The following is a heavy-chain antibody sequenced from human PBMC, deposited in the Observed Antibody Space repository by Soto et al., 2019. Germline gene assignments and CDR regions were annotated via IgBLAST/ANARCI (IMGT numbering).Heavy chain of an antibody. CDR3: ARNRGTSYGSGTFRRYDYYGMDV. J-gene: IGHJ6*02. CDR2: YYSGTT. V-gene: IGHV4-59*02. D-gene: IGHD3-10*01. Sequence: QVQLQESGPGLVKPSETLSLTCTVSGGSVSSYYWTWIRQPPGKGLEWVGYYSGTTSYNPSLTSRVTISLDTSKNQFSLKLTSVTAADTAVYYCARNRGTSYGSGTFRRYDYYGMDVWGQGTTVTVSS. CDR1: GGSVSSYY.